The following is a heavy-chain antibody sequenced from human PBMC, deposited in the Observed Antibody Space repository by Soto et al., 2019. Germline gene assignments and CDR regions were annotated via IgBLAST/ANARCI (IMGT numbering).Heavy chain of an antibody. V-gene: IGHV2-26*01. CDR1: GFSLSNARMG. D-gene: IGHD3-22*01. J-gene: IGHJ4*02. CDR3: ARIPPEFYYDSSGYYDY. Sequence: GXGPTLVNPTESLTLTCTVSGFSLSNARMGVSWIRQPPGKALEWLAHIFSNDEKSYSTSLKSRLTISKDTSKSQVVLTMTNMDPVDTATYYCARIPPEFYYDSSGYYDYWGQGTLVTVSS. CDR2: IFSNDEK.